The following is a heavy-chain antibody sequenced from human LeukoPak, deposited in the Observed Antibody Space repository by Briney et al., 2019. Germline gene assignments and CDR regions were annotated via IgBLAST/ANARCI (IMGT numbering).Heavy chain of an antibody. D-gene: IGHD2-2*01. J-gene: IGHJ3*02. V-gene: IGHV4-4*07. CDR2: IYTSGST. CDR3: ARDDIGYCSSTSCTQKHPRNAFDI. Sequence: SETLSLTCTVSGGSISSYYWSWTRQPAGKGLEWIGRIYTSGSTNYNPSLKSRVTMSVDTSKNQFSLKLSSVTAADTAVYYCARDDIGYCSSTSCTQKHPRNAFDIWGQGTMVTVSS. CDR1: GGSISSYY.